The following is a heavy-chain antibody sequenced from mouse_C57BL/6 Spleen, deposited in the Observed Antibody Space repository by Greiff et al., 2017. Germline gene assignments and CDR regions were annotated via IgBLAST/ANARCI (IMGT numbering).Heavy chain of an antibody. J-gene: IGHJ3*01. D-gene: IGHD2-4*01. CDR1: GYAFTNYL. Sequence: VQLQQSGAELVRPGTSVKVSCKASGYAFTNYLIEWVKQRPGQGLEWIGVINPGSGGTNYNEKFKGKATLTADKSSSTAYMQLSSLTSEDSAVYFCARWIYYDYDVAYWGQGTLVTVSA. V-gene: IGHV1-54*01. CDR2: INPGSGGT. CDR3: ARWIYYDYDVAY.